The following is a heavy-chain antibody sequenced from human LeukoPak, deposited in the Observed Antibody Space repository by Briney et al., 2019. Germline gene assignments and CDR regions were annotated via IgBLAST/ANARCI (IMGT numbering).Heavy chain of an antibody. D-gene: IGHD2/OR15-2a*01. Sequence: SETLSLTCAVSGGSLSRYYWTWIRQPPGKGLEWLGEISPSGSPKYNPSLKSRATISGDTSKNQFSLRLTAVTAADTALYYCASVRHDPLEYYYYIDVWGKGTTVTVSS. CDR3: ASVRHDPLEYYYYIDV. V-gene: IGHV4-34*01. CDR1: GGSLSRYY. CDR2: ISPSGSP. J-gene: IGHJ6*03.